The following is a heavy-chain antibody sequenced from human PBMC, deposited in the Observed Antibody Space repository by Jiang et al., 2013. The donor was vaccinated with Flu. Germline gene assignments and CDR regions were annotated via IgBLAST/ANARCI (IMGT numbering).Heavy chain of an antibody. CDR3: ARDSSDVVVTATDAFDI. Sequence: PGKGLEWVAVIWYDGSNKYYADSVKGRFTISRDNSKNTLYLQMNSLRAEDTAVYYCARDSSDVVVTATDAFDIWGQGTMVTVSS. J-gene: IGHJ3*02. V-gene: IGHV3-33*01. D-gene: IGHD2-21*02. CDR2: IWYDGSNK.